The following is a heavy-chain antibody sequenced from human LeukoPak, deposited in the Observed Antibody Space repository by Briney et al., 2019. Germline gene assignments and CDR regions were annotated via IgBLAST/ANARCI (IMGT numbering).Heavy chain of an antibody. D-gene: IGHD4-17*01. V-gene: IGHV1-2*02. Sequence: ASVKVSCKASGYTFTGYYMHWVRQAPGQGLEWMGWINPNSGGTNYAQKFQGRVTMTRDTSISTAYMELSRLRSDDTAVYYCAGPLYGDYGPFDYGGQGPLVTVSS. CDR3: AGPLYGDYGPFDY. CDR1: GYTFTGYY. CDR2: INPNSGGT. J-gene: IGHJ4*02.